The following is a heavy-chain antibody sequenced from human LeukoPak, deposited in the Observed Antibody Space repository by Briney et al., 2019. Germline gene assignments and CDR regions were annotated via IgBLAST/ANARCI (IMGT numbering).Heavy chain of an antibody. CDR1: GGSISSHY. CDR2: ISNSGST. J-gene: IGHJ6*03. V-gene: IGHV4-59*11. Sequence: SETLSLTCTVSGGSISSHYLTWVRQSPVKGLEWIGAISNSGSTSYNPSLMSRVTIRKDTAKNQFSPKLSSVTAADTAVYYCGRDALVGYFSYYYMDVWGKGTTVTVSS. D-gene: IGHD2-15*01. CDR3: GRDALVGYFSYYYMDV.